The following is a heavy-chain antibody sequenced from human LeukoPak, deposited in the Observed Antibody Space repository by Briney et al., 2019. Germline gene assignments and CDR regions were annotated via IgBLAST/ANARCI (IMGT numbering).Heavy chain of an antibody. CDR3: ARVKIAAINYYYYMDV. V-gene: IGHV4-31*03. CDR2: IYYSGST. Sequence: SETLSLTYTVSGGSISSGGYYWSWIRQHPGKGLEWIGYIYYSGSTYYNPSLKSRVTISVDTSKNQFSLKLSSVTAADTAVYYRARVKIAAINYYYYMDVWGKGTTVTVSS. CDR1: GGSISSGGYY. D-gene: IGHD2-2*02. J-gene: IGHJ6*03.